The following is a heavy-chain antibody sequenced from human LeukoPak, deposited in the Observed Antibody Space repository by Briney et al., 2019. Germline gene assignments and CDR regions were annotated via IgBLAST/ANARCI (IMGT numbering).Heavy chain of an antibody. D-gene: IGHD1-26*01. CDR3: AKWVVGATESYFDY. CDR2: ISGSGGST. J-gene: IGHJ4*02. Sequence: PGGSLRLSCAASGFTFSSYAMSWVRQAPGKGLEWVSTISGSGGSTYYADSVKGRFTISRDNSKNTLYLQMNSLRAEDTAVYYCAKWVVGATESYFDYWGQGTLVTVSS. CDR1: GFTFSSYA. V-gene: IGHV3-23*01.